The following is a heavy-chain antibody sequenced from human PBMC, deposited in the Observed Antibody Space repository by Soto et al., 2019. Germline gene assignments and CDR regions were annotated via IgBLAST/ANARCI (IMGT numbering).Heavy chain of an antibody. V-gene: IGHV5-10-1*01. CDR2: IDPSDSYI. CDR3: ARPGYSDGFWKLPNYYYYYGMDV. Sequence: GESLKISCKGSGYRFASYRIAWVRQMPGKGLEWMGIIDPSDSYISYSPSFQGHVTISADKSISTAYLQWSSLKASDTAMYYCARPGYSDGFWKLPNYYYYYGMDVWGQGTTVTVSS. CDR1: GYRFASYR. J-gene: IGHJ6*02. D-gene: IGHD1-1*01.